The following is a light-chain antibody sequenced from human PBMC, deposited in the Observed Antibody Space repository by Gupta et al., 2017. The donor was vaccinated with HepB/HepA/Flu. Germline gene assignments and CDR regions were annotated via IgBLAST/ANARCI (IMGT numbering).Light chain of an antibody. CDR2: YDS. J-gene: IGLJ1*01. CDR3: QVWDNSSDHLWV. V-gene: IGLV3-21*04. CDR1: NIGSKS. Sequence: SYVLTQPPSVSVAPGKTARITCGGNNIGSKSVHWYQQKPGQAPVLVIYYDSDRPSGIPERFSGANSGNTATLTISRVEAGDEADYYCQVWDNSSDHLWVFGTGTKLTVL.